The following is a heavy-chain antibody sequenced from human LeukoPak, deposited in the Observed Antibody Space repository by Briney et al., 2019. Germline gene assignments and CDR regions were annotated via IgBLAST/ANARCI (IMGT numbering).Heavy chain of an antibody. CDR3: ARRYYYNLGSFPFDF. D-gene: IGHD3-10*01. Sequence: SETLSLTCTVSGGSISGYFWSWVRQPPGKGLEWIGYIYYSGTTNYNPSLNSRVTISEDTSKNQFYLNLSSVTAADTAVYYCARRYYYNLGSFPFDFWGQGTLVTVSS. CDR1: GGSISGYF. J-gene: IGHJ4*02. CDR2: IYYSGTT. V-gene: IGHV4-59*12.